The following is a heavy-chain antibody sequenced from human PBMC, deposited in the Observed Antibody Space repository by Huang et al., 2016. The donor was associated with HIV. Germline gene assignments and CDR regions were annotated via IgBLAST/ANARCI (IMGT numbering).Heavy chain of an antibody. D-gene: IGHD6-6*01. V-gene: IGHV1-2*02. CDR2: INPKRGGT. CDR1: GYTFTDST. Sequence: QVQLVQSGAEVKNPGASVRVSCKASGYTFTDSTIHWVRQAPGQGLEWMGWINPKRGGTIYAQRFQGRVTMTRDTTISTVHMDLRRIQSDDTAVYCCARDWSFGSSTSPADWGQGTLVTVSS. J-gene: IGHJ4*02. CDR3: ARDWSFGSSTSPAD.